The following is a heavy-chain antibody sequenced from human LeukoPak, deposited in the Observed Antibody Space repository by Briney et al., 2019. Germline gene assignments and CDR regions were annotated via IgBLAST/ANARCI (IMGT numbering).Heavy chain of an antibody. J-gene: IGHJ6*02. CDR1: GFTFGSYA. V-gene: IGHV3-48*04. D-gene: IGHD2-15*01. Sequence: GSLRLSCVASGFTFGSYAMNWVRQAPGKGLEWVSYISSSGSTIYYADSVKGRFTISRDNAKNSLYLQMNSLRAEDTAVYYCARDPESGSEYYYYGMDVWGQGTTVTVSS. CDR3: ARDPESGSEYYYYGMDV. CDR2: ISSSGSTI.